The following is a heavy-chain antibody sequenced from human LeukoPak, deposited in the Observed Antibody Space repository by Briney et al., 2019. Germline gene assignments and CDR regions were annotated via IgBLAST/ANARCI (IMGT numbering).Heavy chain of an antibody. CDR2: MNPDSGNT. CDR1: GYTFTSYD. Sequence: ASVKVSCKASGYTFTSYDINWVRQATGQGLEWMGWMNPDSGNTGYAQKFQGRVTITRNTSISTAYMELSSLRSEDTAVYYCARVPKRTYAFDIWGQGTMVTVSS. V-gene: IGHV1-8*03. CDR3: ARVPKRTYAFDI. J-gene: IGHJ3*02. D-gene: IGHD3/OR15-3a*01.